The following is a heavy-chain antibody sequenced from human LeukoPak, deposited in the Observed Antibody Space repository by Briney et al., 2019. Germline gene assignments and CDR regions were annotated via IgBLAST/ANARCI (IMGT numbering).Heavy chain of an antibody. J-gene: IGHJ5*02. CDR2: IYYSGST. D-gene: IGHD3-10*01. V-gene: IGHV4-39*01. CDR1: GGSISSSPYY. Sequence: PSETLSLTCTVSGGSISSSPYYWGWIRQPPGEGLEWIGSIYYSGSTYYNPSLKSRVTISVDTSKNQFSLKLSSVTAADTAVYYCARSYFYGSGVDPWGQGTLVTV. CDR3: ARSYFYGSGVDP.